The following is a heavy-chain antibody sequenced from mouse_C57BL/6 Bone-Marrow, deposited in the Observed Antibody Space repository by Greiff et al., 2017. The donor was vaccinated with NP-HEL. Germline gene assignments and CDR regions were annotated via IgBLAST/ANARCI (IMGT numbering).Heavy chain of an antibody. CDR2: IWGVGST. J-gene: IGHJ3*01. CDR1: GVSLTRHG. CDR3: RSSSWFAY. D-gene: IGHD1-1*01. Sequence: GKPVGSGPGLVAPSQSPFITFTVSGVSLTRHGVYLVCPSPRKGLGLVGVIWGVGSTKYNSALKSRLSISKDNSKSQVFLKMNSLQTDDTAMYYCRSSSWFAYWGQGTLVTVSA. V-gene: IGHV2-6*01.